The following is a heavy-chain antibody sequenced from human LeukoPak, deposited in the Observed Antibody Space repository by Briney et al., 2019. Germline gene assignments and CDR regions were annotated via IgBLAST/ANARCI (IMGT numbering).Heavy chain of an antibody. D-gene: IGHD3-10*01. CDR1: GFTVSRNY. CDR3: ARGTITMVDY. CDR2: IYSGSST. Sequence: TGGSLRLSCAASGFTVSRNYMSWVRQAPGRGLKWVSVIYSGSSTYYADSVKGRFTIPRDNSKNTLFLQMNSLRAGDTAVYYCARGTITMVDYWGQGTLVTVSS. V-gene: IGHV3-66*01. J-gene: IGHJ4*02.